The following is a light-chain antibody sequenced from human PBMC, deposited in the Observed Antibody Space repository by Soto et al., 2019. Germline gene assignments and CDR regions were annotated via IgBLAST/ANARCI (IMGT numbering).Light chain of an antibody. V-gene: IGKV3-20*01. CDR1: QSIRKN. CDR2: DAS. CDR3: HQYGGSSRT. Sequence: EIVLTQSPGTLSLSPGERATLSCRASQSIRKNLGWYQHKPGQAPRLLIYDASGRAAGVPDRFICSGSSTDITLTIINLYRQDVEEEYCHQYGGSSRTFGQGTKFEIK. J-gene: IGKJ1*01.